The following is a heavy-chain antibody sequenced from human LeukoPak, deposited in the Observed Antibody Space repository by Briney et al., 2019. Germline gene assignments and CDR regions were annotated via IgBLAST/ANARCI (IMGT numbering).Heavy chain of an antibody. D-gene: IGHD3-16*01. J-gene: IGHJ4*02. V-gene: IGHV1-69*13. CDR1: GGTFSSYA. Sequence: SVKVSCKASGGTFSSYAISWVRQAPGQGLEWMGGIIPIFGTANYAQKFQGRVTITADESTSTAYMELSSLRSEDTAVYYCAGSVGGFIKPPAGPYYLASGGQEPLFPVSS. CDR2: IIPIFGTA. CDR3: AGSVGGFIKPPAGPYYLAS.